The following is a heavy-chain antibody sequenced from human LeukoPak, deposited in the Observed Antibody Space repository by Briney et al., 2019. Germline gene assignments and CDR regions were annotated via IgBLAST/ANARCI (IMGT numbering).Heavy chain of an antibody. CDR2: IYYSGST. D-gene: IGHD2-2*02. CDR1: GGSISSGDYY. V-gene: IGHV4-30-4*08. Sequence: SETLSLTCTVSGGSISSGDYYWSWIRQPPGKGLEWIGYIYYSGSTYYNPSLKSRVTISVDTSKNQFSLKLSSVTAADTAVYYCARAWDRSSTSCYTGWFDPWGQGTLVTVSS. CDR3: ARAWDRSSTSCYTGWFDP. J-gene: IGHJ5*02.